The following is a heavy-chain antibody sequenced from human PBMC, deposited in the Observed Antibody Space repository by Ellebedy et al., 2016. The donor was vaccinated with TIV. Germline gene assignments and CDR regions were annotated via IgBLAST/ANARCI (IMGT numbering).Heavy chain of an antibody. CDR3: ARGVLGSSSGY. D-gene: IGHD6-6*01. CDR2: ISSSGNTM. J-gene: IGHJ4*02. V-gene: IGHV3-48*04. Sequence: GGSLRLXXAASGFTFSSYSMNWVRQAPGKGLEWVSYISSSGNTMYYADSVQGRFTISRDNAKKSLYLQMNSLRAEDTAVYYCARGVLGSSSGYWGQGTLVTVSS. CDR1: GFTFSSYS.